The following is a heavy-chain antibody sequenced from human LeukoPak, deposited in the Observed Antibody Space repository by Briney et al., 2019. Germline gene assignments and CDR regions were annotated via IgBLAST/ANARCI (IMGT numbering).Heavy chain of an antibody. CDR3: ARDLHGSPDW. V-gene: IGHV3-74*01. J-gene: IGHJ4*02. D-gene: IGHD2-2*03. Sequence: GGSLRLSCAASGFTFSSYWMHWVRQAPGEGLVWVSLINTDGRTTTYADSVKGRFTISRDNAKNTLYLQMNGLRAEDTAVYYCARDLHGSPDWWGQGTLVTVSS. CDR1: GFTFSSYW. CDR2: INTDGRTT.